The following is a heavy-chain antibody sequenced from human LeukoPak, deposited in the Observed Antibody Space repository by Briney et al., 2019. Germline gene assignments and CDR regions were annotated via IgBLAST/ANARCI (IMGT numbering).Heavy chain of an antibody. Sequence: GGSLRLSCAASGFSFGDYSMNWVRQAPGKGLEWVSSIGTGSRSMYYADSVKGRLTISRDNAKNSLYLQMNSLRAEDTAVYYCARDVAAGAFDIWGQGTMVTVSS. CDR1: GFSFGDYS. CDR2: IGTGSRSM. D-gene: IGHD6-13*01. V-gene: IGHV3-21*01. J-gene: IGHJ3*02. CDR3: ARDVAAGAFDI.